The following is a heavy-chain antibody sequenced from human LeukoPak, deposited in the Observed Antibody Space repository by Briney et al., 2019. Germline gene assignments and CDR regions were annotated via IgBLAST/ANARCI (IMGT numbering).Heavy chain of an antibody. J-gene: IGHJ4*02. D-gene: IGHD3-22*01. Sequence: PGASVKVSCKASGYTFSGHYLHWVRQAPGQGLEWMGRINPNTGVTQYTENFQGRVTMTGDTSISTAYMELSRLRSDDTAVYYCARARTYYDSSGEYFDYWGQGTLVTVSS. CDR2: INPNTGVT. CDR1: GYTFSGHY. V-gene: IGHV1-2*06. CDR3: ARARTYYDSSGEYFDY.